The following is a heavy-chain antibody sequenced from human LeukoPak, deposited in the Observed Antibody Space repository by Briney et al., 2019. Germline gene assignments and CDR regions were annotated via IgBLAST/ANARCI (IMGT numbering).Heavy chain of an antibody. CDR1: GFTVSSNY. V-gene: IGHV3-66*04. Sequence: PGGSLRLSCAASGFTVSSNYMSWVRQAPGKGLEWVSVIYSGGSTYYADSVKGRFTISRDNSKNTLYLLMNSLRAEDTAVYYCARRAGGYSHPYDYWGQGILVTVSS. CDR3: ARRAGGYSHPYDY. J-gene: IGHJ4*02. D-gene: IGHD4-23*01. CDR2: IYSGGST.